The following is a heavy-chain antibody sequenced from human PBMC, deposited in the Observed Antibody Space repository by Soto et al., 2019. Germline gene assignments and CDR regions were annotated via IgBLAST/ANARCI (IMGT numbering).Heavy chain of an antibody. CDR2: IHYTGSV. Sequence: SETLSLTCTVSGGSLNSEHYHWTWIRQAPGKGLEWIGYIHYTGSVRYNPSLQSRVTISVDRSKNQFSLKLSSVTAADTAVYFFARASWNYAWFDPWGQAPLVTSPQ. V-gene: IGHV4-30-4*01. CDR1: GGSLNSEHYH. J-gene: IGHJ5*02. D-gene: IGHD1-7*01. CDR3: ARASWNYAWFDP.